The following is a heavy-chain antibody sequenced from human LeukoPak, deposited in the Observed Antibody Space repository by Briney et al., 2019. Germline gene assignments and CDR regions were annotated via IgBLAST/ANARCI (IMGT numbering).Heavy chain of an antibody. CDR2: IYPGDYNN. CDR1: GSPFTNYW. Sequence: GAALKISYKGSGSPFTNYWIAWGRPMPGRGQGWMAIIYPGDYNNRYSPSFQGQVTISDEKSIRTAYLQWSSLTASDTAMYYCARQGMPYNFLTGYYSYYLDYWGQGTLVTVSS. V-gene: IGHV5-51*01. CDR3: ARQGMPYNFLTGYYSYYLDY. J-gene: IGHJ4*02. D-gene: IGHD3-9*01.